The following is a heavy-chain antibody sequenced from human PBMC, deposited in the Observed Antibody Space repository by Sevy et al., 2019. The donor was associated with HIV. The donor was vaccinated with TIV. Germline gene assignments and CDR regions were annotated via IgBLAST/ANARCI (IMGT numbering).Heavy chain of an antibody. D-gene: IGHD3-16*01. J-gene: IGHJ4*02. CDR1: GLTLTTTG. CDR2: VTSDGTT. Sequence: GGSLRLSCAASGLTLTTTGMSWDRQAPGKGLEWVAGVTSDGTTYYADSVRDRFTVSRDNSKNTLYLQLNSLRADDTAVFYCAGGETTMITDLDYWGQGTLVTVSS. V-gene: IGHV3-23*01. CDR3: AGGETTMITDLDY.